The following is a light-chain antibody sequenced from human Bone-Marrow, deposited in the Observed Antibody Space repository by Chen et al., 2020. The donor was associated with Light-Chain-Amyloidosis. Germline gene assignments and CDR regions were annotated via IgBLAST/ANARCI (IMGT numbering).Light chain of an antibody. Sequence: SYELTQPPSVSVSPGQTARITCSGDALPKQYAYWYKQKPGQAPVLVIYKDTERPAGIPERFSGSSSGTTVTLTISGVQAEDESDYYCQSTDSMGVLWVFGGGTNLTVL. CDR3: QSTDSMGVLWV. V-gene: IGLV3-25*03. CDR1: ALPKQY. J-gene: IGLJ3*02. CDR2: KDT.